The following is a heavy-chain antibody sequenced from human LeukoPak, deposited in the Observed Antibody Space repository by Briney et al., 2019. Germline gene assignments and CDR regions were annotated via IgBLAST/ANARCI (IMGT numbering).Heavy chain of an antibody. J-gene: IGHJ4*02. CDR2: INPNSGGT. V-gene: IGHV1-2*02. D-gene: IGHD3-22*01. CDR1: GYTFTGYY. Sequence: ASVKVSCKASGYTFTGYYMHWVRQAPGQGLEWMGWINPNSGGTNYAQKFQGRVTMTRDTSISTTYMELSRLRSDDTAVYYCARVYDSSGYYFFDYWGRGTLVTVSS. CDR3: ARVYDSSGYYFFDY.